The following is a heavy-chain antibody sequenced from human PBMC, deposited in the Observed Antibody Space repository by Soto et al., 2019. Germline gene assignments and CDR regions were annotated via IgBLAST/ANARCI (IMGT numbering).Heavy chain of an antibody. CDR2: IYYSGST. J-gene: IGHJ4*02. D-gene: IGHD1-26*01. Sequence: SETLSLTCTVSGGSISSSYYYWGWIRQPPGKGLEWIGSIYYSGSTYYNPSLKSRVTISVDTSKNQFSLKLSSVTAADTAVYYCARPSGSYLYYFDYWGQGTLVTV. CDR3: ARPSGSYLYYFDY. CDR1: GGSISSSYYY. V-gene: IGHV4-39*01.